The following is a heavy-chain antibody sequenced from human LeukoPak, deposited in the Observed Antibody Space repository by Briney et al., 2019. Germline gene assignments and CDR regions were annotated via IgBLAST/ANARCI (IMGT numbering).Heavy chain of an antibody. D-gene: IGHD5-18*01. CDR2: ISGSGGST. CDR3: TKTSGYSYGELDY. V-gene: IGHV3-23*01. Sequence: GGSLRLSCAASGFTFSSYAMSWVRQAPGKGLEWVSAISGSGGSTYYADSVKGRFTISRDNAKNSLYLQMNSLRAEDTALYYCTKTSGYSYGELDYWGQGTLVTVSS. CDR1: GFTFSSYA. J-gene: IGHJ4*02.